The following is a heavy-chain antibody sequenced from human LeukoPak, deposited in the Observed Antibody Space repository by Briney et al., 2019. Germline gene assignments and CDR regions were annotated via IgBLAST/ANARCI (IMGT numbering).Heavy chain of an antibody. Sequence: GGSLRLSCAASGFTFSSYSMNWVRQAPGKGLEWVSSISSSSSYVYYADSVKGRFTISRDNAKNSLYLQMNSLRAEDTAVYYCARDLQLAFDYWGQGTLVTVSS. CDR2: ISSSSSYV. D-gene: IGHD1-1*01. V-gene: IGHV3-21*01. J-gene: IGHJ4*02. CDR1: GFTFSSYS. CDR3: ARDLQLAFDY.